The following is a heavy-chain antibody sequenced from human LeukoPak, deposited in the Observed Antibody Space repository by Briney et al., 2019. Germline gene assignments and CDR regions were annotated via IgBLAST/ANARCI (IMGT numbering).Heavy chain of an antibody. D-gene: IGHD3-10*01. Sequence: ASVKVSCKASGYTFSRHDIAWVRQAPGQGLEWMGWVNTENGETKYAHNVQGRVAMTADTTTNSAYMELRSLRSDDTAKYYCARVLSRRSSGVDSWGQGTPVTVSS. CDR3: ARVLSRRSSGVDS. V-gene: IGHV1-18*01. J-gene: IGHJ4*02. CDR1: GYTFSRHD. CDR2: VNTENGET.